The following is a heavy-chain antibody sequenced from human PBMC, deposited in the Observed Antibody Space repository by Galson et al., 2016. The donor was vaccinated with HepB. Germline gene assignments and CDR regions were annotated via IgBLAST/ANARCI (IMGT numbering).Heavy chain of an antibody. D-gene: IGHD4-17*01. CDR1: GGSINSGDYY. V-gene: IGHV4-30-4*01. CDR2: IYYSGTT. J-gene: IGHJ3*02. CDR3: ARDLDYGDNDVFDI. Sequence: TLSLTCTVSGGSINSGDYYWSWIRQPPGKGLEWISYIYYSGTTYYNPSLKSRITISIDMSKNQFSLKLRTVTAADTAVYYCARDLDYGDNDVFDIWGQGTMVTVSS.